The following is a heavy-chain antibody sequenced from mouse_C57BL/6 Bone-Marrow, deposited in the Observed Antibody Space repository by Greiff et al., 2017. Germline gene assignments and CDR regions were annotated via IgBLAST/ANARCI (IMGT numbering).Heavy chain of an antibody. D-gene: IGHD1-3*01. CDR2: ISDGGSYT. V-gene: IGHV5-4*03. CDR1: GFTFSSYA. J-gene: IGHJ1*03. CDR3: ASNFYWYFDV. Sequence: EVKLMDSGGGLVKPGGSLKLSCAASGFTFSSYAMSWVRQTPEKRLEWVATISDGGSYTYYPDNVKGRFTISRDNAKNNLYLQMSHLKSEDTAMYYCASNFYWYFDVWGTGTTVTVSS.